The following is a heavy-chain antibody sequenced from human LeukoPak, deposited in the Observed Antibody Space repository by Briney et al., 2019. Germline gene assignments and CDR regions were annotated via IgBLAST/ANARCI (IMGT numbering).Heavy chain of an antibody. CDR2: ITGSSNYI. CDR3: ARDTWSGGAFDI. J-gene: IGHJ3*02. CDR1: GFPFSSYT. D-gene: IGHD3-3*01. Sequence: PGGSLRLSCAASGFPFSSYTMNWVHQAPGKGLEWVSSITGSSNYIYYRDSVKGRFTISRDSAKNSLNLQLNSLRAEDTAVYYCARDTWSGGAFDIWGQGTMVTVSS. V-gene: IGHV3-21*01.